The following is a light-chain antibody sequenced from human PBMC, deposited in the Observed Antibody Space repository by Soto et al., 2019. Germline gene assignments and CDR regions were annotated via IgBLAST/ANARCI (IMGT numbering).Light chain of an antibody. J-gene: IGKJ2*01. CDR2: DAS. Sequence: EIVMTQSPATLSVSPGEIATLSCRASQSVSSYLAWYQQKPGLPPRLLIYDASTRATGIPDRFSGSGSGTDVTLTISSLQSADFAVYYCEQYSNWPPLYTFGRGTKLEIK. CDR1: QSVSSY. CDR3: EQYSNWPPLYT. V-gene: IGKV3-15*01.